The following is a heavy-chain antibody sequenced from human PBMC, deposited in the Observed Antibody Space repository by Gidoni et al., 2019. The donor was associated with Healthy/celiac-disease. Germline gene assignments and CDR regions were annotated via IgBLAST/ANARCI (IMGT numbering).Heavy chain of an antibody. V-gene: IGHV4-59*01. D-gene: IGHD2-2*01. Sequence: QVQLQESGPGLVKPSETLSLTCTVSGGSISSYYWSWIRQPPGKGLEWIGYIYYSGSTNYNPSLKSRVTISVDTSKNQFSLKLSSVTAADTAVYYCARVGGSTRYFDYWGQGTLVTVSS. CDR2: IYYSGST. J-gene: IGHJ4*02. CDR3: ARVGGSTRYFDY. CDR1: GGSISSYY.